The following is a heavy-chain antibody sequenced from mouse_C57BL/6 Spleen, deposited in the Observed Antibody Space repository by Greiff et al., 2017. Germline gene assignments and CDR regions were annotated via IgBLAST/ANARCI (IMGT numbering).Heavy chain of an antibody. Sequence: QVQLQQPGAELVKPGASVKLSCKASGYTFTSYWMQWVKQRPGQGLEWIGEIDPSDSYTNYNQKFKGKATLTVDTSSSTAYMQLSSLTSEDSAVYYCARKEGYYYGSSYVPYAMDYWGQGTSVTVSS. CDR3: ARKEGYYYGSSYVPYAMDY. D-gene: IGHD1-1*01. CDR2: IDPSDSYT. V-gene: IGHV1-50*01. CDR1: GYTFTSYW. J-gene: IGHJ4*01.